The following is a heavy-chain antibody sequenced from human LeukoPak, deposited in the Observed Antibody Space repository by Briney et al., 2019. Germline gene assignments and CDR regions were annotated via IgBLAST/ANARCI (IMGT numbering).Heavy chain of an antibody. CDR1: GGSFSGYY. J-gene: IGHJ4*02. D-gene: IGHD3-16*01. CDR2: INHSGST. Sequence: SETLSLTCAVYGGSFSGYYWSWIRQPPGKGLEWIGEINHSGSTNYNPSLKSRVTISVDTSKNQFSLKLSSVTAADTAVYYCARGRHPEGYGYWGQGTLVTVSS. V-gene: IGHV4-34*01. CDR3: ARGRHPEGYGY.